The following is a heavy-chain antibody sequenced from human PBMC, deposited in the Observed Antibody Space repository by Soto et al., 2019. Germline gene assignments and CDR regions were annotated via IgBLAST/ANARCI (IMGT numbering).Heavy chain of an antibody. J-gene: IGHJ4*02. D-gene: IGHD1-1*01. Sequence: SETLSLTCTVSGGSISTNNFYWAWLRQPPGKGLEWTGSIHYTGNTYYSPALQSRVTMSVDTSKNLFSLTLSSVTAADTAVYYCARRAETNGWNGFGADKYYFDFWGQGTLVTVSS. CDR1: GGSISTNNFY. CDR2: IHYTGNT. V-gene: IGHV4-39*01. CDR3: ARRAETNGWNGFGADKYYFDF.